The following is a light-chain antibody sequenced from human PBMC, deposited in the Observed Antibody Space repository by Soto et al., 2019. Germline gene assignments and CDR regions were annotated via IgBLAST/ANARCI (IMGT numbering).Light chain of an antibody. CDR2: DVS. J-gene: IGLJ3*02. CDR1: SSDVGGYNY. V-gene: IGLV2-14*01. Sequence: QSALTQPASVSGSPGQSITISCTGTSSDVGGYNYVSWYQQHPGKAPKLMIYDVSNRPSGVSNRFSGSKSGNTASLTISGLQAEDEADHYCRSYTSSSTLWVFGGGTKLTVL. CDR3: RSYTSSSTLWV.